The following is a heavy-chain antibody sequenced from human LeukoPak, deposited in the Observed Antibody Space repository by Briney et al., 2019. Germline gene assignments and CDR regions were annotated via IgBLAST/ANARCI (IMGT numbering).Heavy chain of an antibody. CDR3: ASGADYSNYYFNY. Sequence: SETLSLTCTVSGGSISSSGYYWTWIRQPPGKGLEWIGYVYYSGSTSYNPSLKSRLAISADTSMNQFSLKLSSVTAADTALYYCASGADYSNYYFNYWGQGSLVTVSS. V-gene: IGHV4-61*08. CDR1: GGSISSSGYY. J-gene: IGHJ4*02. D-gene: IGHD4-11*01. CDR2: VYYSGST.